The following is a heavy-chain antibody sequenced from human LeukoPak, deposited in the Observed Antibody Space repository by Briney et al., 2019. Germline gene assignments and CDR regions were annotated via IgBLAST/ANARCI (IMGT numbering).Heavy chain of an antibody. CDR3: ARAGGYSSYASN. CDR1: GGSISGYY. D-gene: IGHD5-12*01. J-gene: IGHJ4*02. Sequence: PSETLSLTCTVSGGSISGYYWTWIRQPPGKALEWIGYIYYSGTAYYNPSLKSRVTVSLDTSKNQFSLKVSSVSAADTAVYYCARAGGYSSYASNWGQGTLVTVSS. CDR2: IYYSGTA. V-gene: IGHV4-59*01.